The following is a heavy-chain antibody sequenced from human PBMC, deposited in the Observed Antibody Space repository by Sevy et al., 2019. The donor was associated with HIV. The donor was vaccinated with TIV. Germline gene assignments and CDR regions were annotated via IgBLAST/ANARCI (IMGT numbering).Heavy chain of an antibody. J-gene: IGHJ4*02. CDR3: ARGLLEGSGSPFVY. Sequence: SETLSLTCAVYGGSFSGYYWSWIRQPPGKGLEWIGEINHSGSTNYNPSLKSRVTISVDTSKNQFSLKLSSVTAADTAVYYCARGLLEGSGSPFVYWGQGTLVTVSS. D-gene: IGHD3-10*01. CDR2: INHSGST. V-gene: IGHV4-34*01. CDR1: GGSFSGYY.